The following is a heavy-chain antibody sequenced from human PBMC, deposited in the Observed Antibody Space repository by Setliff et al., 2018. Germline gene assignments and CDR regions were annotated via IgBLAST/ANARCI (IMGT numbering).Heavy chain of an antibody. D-gene: IGHD3-9*01. Sequence: SETLSLTCTVSGGSISSYYWSWIRQPPGKGLEWIGYIYYSGSTNYNPSLKSRVTISVDTSKNQFSLKVSSVTAADTAVYYCARHPTGFPNWFDVWGQGTLVTVSS. J-gene: IGHJ5*02. CDR3: ARHPTGFPNWFDV. V-gene: IGHV4-59*08. CDR1: GGSISSYY. CDR2: IYYSGST.